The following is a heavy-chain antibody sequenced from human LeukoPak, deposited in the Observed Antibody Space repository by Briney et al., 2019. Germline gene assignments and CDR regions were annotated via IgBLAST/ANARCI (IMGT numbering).Heavy chain of an antibody. CDR3: ARQPPQYYGMDV. CDR1: GGSFSNYY. CDR2: IYTSGST. V-gene: IGHV4-4*07. D-gene: IGHD1-14*01. Sequence: SETLSLTCTVSGGSFSNYYWSWIRQPAGKGLEWIGRIYTSGSTNYNPSVKSRVTMSVDTFNNQFSLKLTSVTAADTAVYYCARQPPQYYGMDVWGQGTTVTVSS. J-gene: IGHJ6*02.